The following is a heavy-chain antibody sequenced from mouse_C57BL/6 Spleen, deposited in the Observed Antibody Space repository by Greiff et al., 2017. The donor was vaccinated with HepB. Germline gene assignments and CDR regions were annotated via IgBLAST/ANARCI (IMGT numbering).Heavy chain of an antibody. CDR1: GYAFSSSW. V-gene: IGHV1-82*01. J-gene: IGHJ3*01. D-gene: IGHD1-1*01. Sequence: QVQLKQSGPELVKPGASVKISCKASGYAFSSSWMNWVKQRPGKGLEWIGRIYPGDGDTNYNGKFKGKATLTADKSSSTAYMQLSSLTSEDSAVYFCARSGDYSGFAYWGQGTLVTVSA. CDR2: IYPGDGDT. CDR3: ARSGDYSGFAY.